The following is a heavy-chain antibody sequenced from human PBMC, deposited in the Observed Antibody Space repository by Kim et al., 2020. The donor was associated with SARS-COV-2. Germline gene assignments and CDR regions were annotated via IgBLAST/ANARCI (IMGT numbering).Heavy chain of an antibody. Sequence: GESLKISCKGSGYSFTSYWISWVRQMPGKGLEWMGRIDPSDSYTNYSPSFQGHVTISADKSISTAYLQWSSLKASDTAMYYCARSLNIVVVPAGGAYYYGMDVWGQGTTVTVSS. CDR2: IDPSDSYT. J-gene: IGHJ6*02. CDR3: ARSLNIVVVPAGGAYYYGMDV. V-gene: IGHV5-10-1*01. CDR1: GYSFTSYW. D-gene: IGHD2-2*01.